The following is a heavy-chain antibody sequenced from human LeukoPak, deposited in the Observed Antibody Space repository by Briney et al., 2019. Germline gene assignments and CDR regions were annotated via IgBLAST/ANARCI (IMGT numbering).Heavy chain of an antibody. CDR2: TYYRSKWYN. Sequence: SQTLSLTCAISGDSVSSNSAAWNWIRQSPSRSLEWLGRTYYRSKWYNDYAVSVKSRITINPDTSKNQFSLQLNSVTPEDTAVYYCARSGIPTPMARGVMISPLKDSDGMDVWGQGTTVTVSS. D-gene: IGHD3-10*01. CDR1: GDSVSSNSAA. V-gene: IGHV6-1*01. CDR3: ARSGIPTPMARGVMISPLKDSDGMDV. J-gene: IGHJ6*02.